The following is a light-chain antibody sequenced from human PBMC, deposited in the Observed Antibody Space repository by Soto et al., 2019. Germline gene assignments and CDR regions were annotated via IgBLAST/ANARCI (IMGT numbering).Light chain of an antibody. Sequence: EIVVTQTPATLSVSPGERVTLSCTTSQSVSSDLAWYQQKPGQAPRLLIYRASTRATGIPARFSGGGSGTEFTLTISSLQYEDFAVYHCQQYNSWPLLIFGAGTKVEMK. J-gene: IGKJ4*01. V-gene: IGKV3-15*01. CDR3: QQYNSWPLLI. CDR1: QSVSSD. CDR2: RAS.